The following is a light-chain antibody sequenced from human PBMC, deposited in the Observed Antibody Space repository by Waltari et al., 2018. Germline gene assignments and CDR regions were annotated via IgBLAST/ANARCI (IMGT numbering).Light chain of an antibody. CDR1: KLGDKF. CDR2: QDG. Sequence: SYDLTQPPSVSVSPGQTASITCSGNKLGDKFAYWYQQKPGQSPVLIIYQDGKRPSGSPVRFSGSNSGDTATLSISGAQAVDEADYYCQAWDSNIAVFGGGTKLTVL. V-gene: IGLV3-1*01. J-gene: IGLJ2*01. CDR3: QAWDSNIAV.